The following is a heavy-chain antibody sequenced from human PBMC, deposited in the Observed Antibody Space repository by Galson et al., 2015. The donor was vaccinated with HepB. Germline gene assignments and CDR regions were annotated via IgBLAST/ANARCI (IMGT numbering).Heavy chain of an antibody. CDR1: GFPFHSYW. CDR3: ARGMAGYSRGAFDY. V-gene: IGHV3-7*01. J-gene: IGHJ4*02. Sequence: SLRLSCAASGFPFHSYWMNWVRQVPGKGLEWLANIKQDGSEKYYADSVKGRFTISSDNAENSLYIQMNSLRADDTAVYYCARGMAGYSRGAFDYWGQGTLFTVSS. D-gene: IGHD3-9*01. CDR2: IKQDGSEK.